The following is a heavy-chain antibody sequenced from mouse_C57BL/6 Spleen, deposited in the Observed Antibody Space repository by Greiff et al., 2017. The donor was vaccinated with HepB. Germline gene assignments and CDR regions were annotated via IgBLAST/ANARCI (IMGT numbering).Heavy chain of an antibody. V-gene: IGHV1-50*01. CDR2: TDPSDSYT. D-gene: IGHD3-2*02. Sequence: VQLQQPGAELVKPGASVKLFCKASGYTFTSYWIQWVKQRPGQGLEWIGETDPSDSYTNYNQKFKGKATLTVDTSPSTTYMQLSSLTSEDPAVYYCARRSSVFAYWGQGTLVTVSA. CDR3: ARRSSVFAY. CDR1: GYTFTSYW. J-gene: IGHJ3*01.